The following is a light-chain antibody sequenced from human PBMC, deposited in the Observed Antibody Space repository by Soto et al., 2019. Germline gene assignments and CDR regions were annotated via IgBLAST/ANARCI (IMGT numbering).Light chain of an antibody. Sequence: EIVMTQSPATLSLSPGERAALSCRASQGISSELAWYQQKPGQPPRLLIYGASTRATGVPVRFTGSGSGSDFTLNISGMQSEDFAVYYCQQGHNWPLTFGQGTRLEI. CDR1: QGISSE. J-gene: IGKJ2*01. CDR2: GAS. V-gene: IGKV3-15*01. CDR3: QQGHNWPLT.